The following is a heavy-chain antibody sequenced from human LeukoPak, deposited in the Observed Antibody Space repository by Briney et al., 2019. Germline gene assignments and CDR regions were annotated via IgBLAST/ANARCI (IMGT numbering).Heavy chain of an antibody. J-gene: IGHJ6*04. Sequence: PGGSLRLSCAASGFTFSSYGMHWVRQAPGKGLEWVAVISYDGSNKYYADSVKGRFTISRDNSKNTLYLQMNSLRAEDTAVYYCAKATGIAVNFYYGMDVWGKGTTVTVSS. CDR3: AKATGIAVNFYYGMDV. CDR2: ISYDGSNK. CDR1: GFTFSSYG. D-gene: IGHD6-19*01. V-gene: IGHV3-30*18.